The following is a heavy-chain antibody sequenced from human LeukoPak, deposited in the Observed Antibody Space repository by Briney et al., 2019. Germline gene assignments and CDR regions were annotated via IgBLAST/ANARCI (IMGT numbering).Heavy chain of an antibody. V-gene: IGHV4-34*01. J-gene: IGHJ4*02. CDR3: ARLNNLPYCSGGTCYNSYYFDY. CDR1: GESFSGYY. CDR2: INHSGST. Sequence: SETLSLTCAVYGESFSGYYWSWIRQPPGKGLEWIGEINHSGSTKYNPSLTSRVTISVDTSKNRFSLKVTSVTAADTAVYYCARLNNLPYCSGGTCYNSYYFDYWGQGTLVTVSS. D-gene: IGHD2-15*01.